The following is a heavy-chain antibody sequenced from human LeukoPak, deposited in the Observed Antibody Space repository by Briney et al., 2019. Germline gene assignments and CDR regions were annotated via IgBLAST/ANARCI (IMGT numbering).Heavy chain of an antibody. CDR1: GGTFNSYA. V-gene: IGHV1-69*05. Sequence: SVKVSCKASGGTFNSYAINWVRQAPGQGLEWMGGIIPRLGTTKYIEKFQGRITITTDESTTTAYMELTSLRSEDTAVYYCAADGTDWGQGTLITVSS. CDR2: IIPRLGTT. J-gene: IGHJ4*02. CDR3: AADGTD.